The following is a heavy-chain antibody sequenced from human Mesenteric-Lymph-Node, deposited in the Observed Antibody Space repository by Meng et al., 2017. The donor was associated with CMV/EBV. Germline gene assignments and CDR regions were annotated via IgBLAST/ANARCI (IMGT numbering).Heavy chain of an antibody. CDR3: SRIPGVSSYYYYGMDV. CDR2: IYHIGST. V-gene: IGHV4-38-2*02. D-gene: IGHD2-15*01. CDR1: GYSISSGYY. Sequence: GSLRLSCTVSGYSISSGYYWGWIRQPPGKGLEWIGSIYHIGSTYYNPSLKSPVTISVDTSKYQFSLKLSSVTATDPAVYYCSRIPGVSSYYYYGMDVWGQGTTVTVSS. J-gene: IGHJ6*02.